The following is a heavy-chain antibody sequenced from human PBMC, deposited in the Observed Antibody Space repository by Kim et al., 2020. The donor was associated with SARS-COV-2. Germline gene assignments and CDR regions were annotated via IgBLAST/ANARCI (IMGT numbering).Heavy chain of an antibody. CDR3: AIPPAYYGSAY. D-gene: IGHD3-10*01. CDR1: GFSFSTYW. CDR2: IKPDGSEK. J-gene: IGHJ4*02. V-gene: IGHV3-7*01. Sequence: GGSLRLSCAASGFSFSTYWMGWVRQAPGKGLEWVAHIKPDGSEKYYVDSVKGRFTISRDNAKNSLYLQMNSLRAEDTAVYYCAIPPAYYGSAYWGQGTLVTVSS.